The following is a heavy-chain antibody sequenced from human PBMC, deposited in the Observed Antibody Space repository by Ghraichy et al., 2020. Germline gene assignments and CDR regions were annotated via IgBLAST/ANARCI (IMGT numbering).Heavy chain of an antibody. Sequence: GSLNISCAASGFTFSSYWMSWVRQAPGKGLEWVANIKQDGSEKYYVDSVKGRFTISRDNAKNSLYLQMNSLRAEDTAVYYCARDHIVVVPAAMARYYYGMDVWGQGTTVTVSS. V-gene: IGHV3-7*01. J-gene: IGHJ6*02. CDR3: ARDHIVVVPAAMARYYYGMDV. CDR1: GFTFSSYW. D-gene: IGHD2-2*01. CDR2: IKQDGSEK.